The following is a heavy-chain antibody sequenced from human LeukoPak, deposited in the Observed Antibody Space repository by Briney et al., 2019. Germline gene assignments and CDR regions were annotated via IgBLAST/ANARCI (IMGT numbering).Heavy chain of an antibody. J-gene: IGHJ6*02. CDR3: ARIGQQLVRGGMDV. Sequence: GRSLRLSCAASGFTFSSYGMHWVRQAQGKGLEWVAVIWYDGSNKYYADSVKGRFTISRDNSKNTLYLQMNSLRAEDTAVYYCARIGQQLVRGGMDVWGQGTTVTVSS. D-gene: IGHD6-13*01. CDR1: GFTFSSYG. V-gene: IGHV3-33*01. CDR2: IWYDGSNK.